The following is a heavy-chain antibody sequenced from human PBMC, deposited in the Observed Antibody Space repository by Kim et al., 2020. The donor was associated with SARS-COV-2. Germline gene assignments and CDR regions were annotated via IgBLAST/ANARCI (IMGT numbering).Heavy chain of an antibody. V-gene: IGHV3-30*01. Sequence: SVRGRFTISRDNFKNTLFLQMNSLRGEDTAVYYCAREIFEDYKAPDYFDNWGQGTLVTVSS. CDR3: AREIFEDYKAPDYFDN. D-gene: IGHD3-3*01. J-gene: IGHJ4*02.